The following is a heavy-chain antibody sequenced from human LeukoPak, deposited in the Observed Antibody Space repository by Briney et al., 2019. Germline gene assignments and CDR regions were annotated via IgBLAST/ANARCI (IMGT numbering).Heavy chain of an antibody. J-gene: IGHJ2*01. CDR1: GFSVSSNY. CDR2: IYSGGST. D-gene: IGHD3-22*01. Sequence: GGSLRLSCAASGFSVSSNYMSWARQAPGKGLEWVSVIYSGGSTYYADSVKGRFTISRDSSKNTLYLQMNSLRAEDTAVYYCARDYDSGGYHYWYFDLWGRGTLVTVSS. CDR3: ARDYDSGGYHYWYFDL. V-gene: IGHV3-53*01.